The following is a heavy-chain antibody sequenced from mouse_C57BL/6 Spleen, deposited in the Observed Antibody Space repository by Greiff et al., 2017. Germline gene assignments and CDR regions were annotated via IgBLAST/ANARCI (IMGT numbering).Heavy chain of an antibody. D-gene: IGHD2-5*01. CDR3: AKSNCDYAMDY. CDR1: GYTFTSYW. V-gene: IGHV1-55*01. CDR2: IYPGSGST. J-gene: IGHJ4*01. Sequence: QVQLQQSGAELVKPGASVKMSCKASGYTFTSYWITWVKQRPGQGLEWIGDIYPGSGSTNYNEKFKSKATLTVDTSSSTAYMQLSSLTSEDSAVYYCAKSNCDYAMDYWGQGTSVTVSS.